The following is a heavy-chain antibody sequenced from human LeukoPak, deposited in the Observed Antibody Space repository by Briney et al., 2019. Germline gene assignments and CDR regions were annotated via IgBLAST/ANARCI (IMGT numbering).Heavy chain of an antibody. V-gene: IGHV3-7*01. Sequence: GGSLRLSCAASGFTFTTYWMGWVRQAPGKGPEWVANINQVGSSKYFVDSVKGRFTISRDNAKNSLYLQMNSLRAEDTAVYYCAELGITMIGGVWGKGTTVTISS. CDR3: AELGITMIGGV. CDR2: INQVGSSK. CDR1: GFTFTTYW. D-gene: IGHD3-10*02. J-gene: IGHJ6*04.